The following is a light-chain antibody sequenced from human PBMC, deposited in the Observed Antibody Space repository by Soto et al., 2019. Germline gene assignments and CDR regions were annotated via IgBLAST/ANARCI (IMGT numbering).Light chain of an antibody. CDR2: AAS. V-gene: IGKV3-15*01. CDR3: QQYYRWPQT. CDR1: ETVSTN. Sequence: ERVVTQSPATLSVSPGEGATLSCRASETVSTNLAWYQQKPGQAPRLLIYAASTRATGVPARFSGSGSGTEFTLTISSLQSEDFAVYYCQQYYRWPQTFGQGTKVDIK. J-gene: IGKJ1*01.